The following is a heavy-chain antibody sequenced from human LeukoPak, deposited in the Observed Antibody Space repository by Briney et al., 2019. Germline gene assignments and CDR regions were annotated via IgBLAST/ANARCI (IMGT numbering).Heavy chain of an antibody. J-gene: IGHJ3*02. Sequence: GGSLRLSCAASGFTFSSYGMHWVRQAPGKGLDWVAFIHHDGSNKYYADSVRGRFTISRDNSKNTLYLQMNSLRAEDTAVYYCARMLEYSSSQEAFDIWGQGTVVTVSS. V-gene: IGHV3-30*02. D-gene: IGHD6-6*01. CDR3: ARMLEYSSSQEAFDI. CDR1: GFTFSSYG. CDR2: IHHDGSNK.